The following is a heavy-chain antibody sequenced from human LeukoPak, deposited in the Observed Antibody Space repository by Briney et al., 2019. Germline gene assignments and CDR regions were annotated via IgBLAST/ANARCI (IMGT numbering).Heavy chain of an antibody. V-gene: IGHV4-4*07. CDR2: MNTSGST. CDR1: GGSISSYY. D-gene: IGHD2-2*02. Sequence: PSETLSLTCTVSGGSISSYYWSWIRQPAGKGLEWIGRMNTSGSTNYNPSLKSRVTMSVDTSKNQFSLKLSSVTAADTAVYYCARDVHCSSTSCYILAYFDPWGQGTLVTVSS. CDR3: ARDVHCSSTSCYILAYFDP. J-gene: IGHJ5*02.